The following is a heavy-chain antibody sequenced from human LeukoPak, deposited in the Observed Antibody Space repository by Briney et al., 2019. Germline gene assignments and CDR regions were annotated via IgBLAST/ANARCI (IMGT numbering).Heavy chain of an antibody. Sequence: GGSLRLSCAASGFSFSGSDMNWVRQAPGKGLEWVSHISSSSTAIYYADSMKGRFTISRDNAKDSLYLQMNSLRAEDTAVYYCATDLTYWGQGTLVTVSS. CDR3: ATDLTY. CDR1: GFSFSGSD. J-gene: IGHJ4*02. D-gene: IGHD3-9*01. CDR2: ISSSSTAI. V-gene: IGHV3-48*01.